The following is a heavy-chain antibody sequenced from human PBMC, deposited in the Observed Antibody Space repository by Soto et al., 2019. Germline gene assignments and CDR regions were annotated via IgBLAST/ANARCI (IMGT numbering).Heavy chain of an antibody. Sequence: GGSLRLSCAASGFTFDDYAMHWVRQAPGNGLEWVSLITWDGSRTYYADSVKGRFTISRDNSKNSLYLQMNSLRAEDTALYYCAKPYYYDPNGPPSDYWGQGTLVTVSS. CDR1: GFTFDDYA. V-gene: IGHV3-43D*04. J-gene: IGHJ4*02. D-gene: IGHD3-22*01. CDR3: AKPYYYDPNGPPSDY. CDR2: ITWDGSRT.